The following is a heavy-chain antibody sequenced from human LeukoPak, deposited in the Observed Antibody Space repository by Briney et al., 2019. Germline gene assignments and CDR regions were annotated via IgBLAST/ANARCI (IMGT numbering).Heavy chain of an antibody. CDR1: GFTFSSCT. D-gene: IGHD1-14*01. CDR2: ILSDSGTTI. CDR3: VRGTSHPV. J-gene: IGHJ3*01. V-gene: IGHV3-48*04. Sequence: GGSLRLSCATSGFTFSSCTLNWVRQAPGKGLEWISSILSDSGTTIHYADSVKGRFTISRDNAKNSLYLQMNSLRVGDTAVYYCVRGTSHPVWGQGTTVTVSS.